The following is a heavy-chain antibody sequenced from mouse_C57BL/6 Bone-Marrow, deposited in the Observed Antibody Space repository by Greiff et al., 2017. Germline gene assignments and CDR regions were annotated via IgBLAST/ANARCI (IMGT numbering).Heavy chain of an antibody. CDR2: INPSNGGT. CDR3: ARWRFPGWFAY. CDR1: GYTFTSYW. Sequence: QVHVKQSGTELVKPGASVKLSCKASGYTFTSYWMHWVKQRPGQGLEWIGNINPSNGGTNYNEKFKGKATLTVDKSSSTAYMQLSSLTSEDSAVYDYARWRFPGWFAYWGQGTLVTVSA. V-gene: IGHV1-53*01. J-gene: IGHJ3*01.